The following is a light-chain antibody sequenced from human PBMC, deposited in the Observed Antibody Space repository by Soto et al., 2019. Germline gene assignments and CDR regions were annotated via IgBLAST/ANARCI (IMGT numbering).Light chain of an antibody. CDR3: STWDDSLNNWL. J-gene: IGLJ3*02. CDR2: SIN. Sequence: QSVLTQPPSASGTPGQRVTISCSGSGSNIGSNTVNWYQQLPGTAPKLLIYSINQRPSGVPDRFSGSKSGTSASLAITGLQSDDEADYYCSTWDDSLNNWLFGGGTKVTVL. V-gene: IGLV1-44*01. CDR1: GSNIGSNT.